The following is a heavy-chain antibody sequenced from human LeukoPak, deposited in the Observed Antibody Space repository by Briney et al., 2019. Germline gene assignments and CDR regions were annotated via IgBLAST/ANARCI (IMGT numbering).Heavy chain of an antibody. V-gene: IGHV4-34*01. J-gene: IGHJ4*02. CDR2: INHSGST. CDR3: ARMGLRIRGVIEAFDY. CDR1: GGSFSGYY. D-gene: IGHD3-10*01. Sequence: SETLSLTCAVYGGSFSGYYWSWIRQPPGKGLEWIGEINHSGSTNYNPSLKSRVTISVDTSKNQFSLKLSSVTAADTAVYYCARMGLRIRGVIEAFDYWGQGTLVTVSS.